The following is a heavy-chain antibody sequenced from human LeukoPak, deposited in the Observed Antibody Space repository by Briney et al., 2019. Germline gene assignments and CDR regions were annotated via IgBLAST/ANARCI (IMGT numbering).Heavy chain of an antibody. V-gene: IGHV1-69*05. CDR2: IIPIFCTA. J-gene: IGHJ6*03. CDR1: GGTFNSYA. CDR3: AKGDAVQYYYYYYMDV. Sequence: ASVKVSCKASGGTFNSYAISWVRQAPGQGVEGMGGIIPIFCTANYAQKFQGRVTITTDESTSTAYMELSSLRSEDTAVYYCAKGDAVQYYYYYYMDVWGKGTTVTVSS. D-gene: IGHD1-1*01.